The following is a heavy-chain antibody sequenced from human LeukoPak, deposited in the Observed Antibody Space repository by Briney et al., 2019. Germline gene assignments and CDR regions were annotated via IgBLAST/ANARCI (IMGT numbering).Heavy chain of an antibody. CDR1: GGSFSGYY. J-gene: IGHJ4*02. V-gene: IGHV4-34*01. Sequence: SETLSLTCAVYGGSFSGYYWSWIRQPPGKGLEWIGEINHSGSTNYNPSLKSRVTISVDTSKNQFSLKLSSVTAADTAVYYCARESVVVPAAMGVVATIDDYWGQGTLVTVSS. D-gene: IGHD2-2*01. CDR2: INHSGST. CDR3: ARESVVVPAAMGVVATIDDY.